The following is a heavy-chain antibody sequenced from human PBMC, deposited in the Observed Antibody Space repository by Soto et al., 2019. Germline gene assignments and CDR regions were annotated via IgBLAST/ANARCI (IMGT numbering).Heavy chain of an antibody. J-gene: IGHJ4*02. V-gene: IGHV3-30-3*01. Sequence: GGSLRLSCAASGFTFSSYAMHWVRQAPGKGLEWVAVISYDGSNKYYADSVKGRFTISRDNSKNTLYLQMISLRAEDTALYYCAKGGSYYEPYFDDWGQGTLVTVSS. CDR3: AKGGSYYEPYFDD. CDR2: ISYDGSNK. D-gene: IGHD1-26*01. CDR1: GFTFSSYA.